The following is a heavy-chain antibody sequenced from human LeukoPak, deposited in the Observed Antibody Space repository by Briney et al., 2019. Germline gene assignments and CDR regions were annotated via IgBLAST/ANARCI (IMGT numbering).Heavy chain of an antibody. Sequence: ASVKVSCKASGYTFTGYYMHWVRQAPGQGPEWMVWINPNSGGTNYAQKFQGRVTMTRDTSISTAYMELSRLRSDDTAVYYCARAAIAVAGTRDGYYFDYWGQGTLVTVSS. CDR3: ARAAIAVAGTRDGYYFDY. V-gene: IGHV1-2*02. J-gene: IGHJ4*02. CDR2: INPNSGGT. D-gene: IGHD6-19*01. CDR1: GYTFTGYY.